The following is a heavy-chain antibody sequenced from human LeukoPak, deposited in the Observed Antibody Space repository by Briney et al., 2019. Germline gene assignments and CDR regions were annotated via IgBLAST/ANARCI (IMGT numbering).Heavy chain of an antibody. D-gene: IGHD3-3*01. CDR3: ASVSTNDFWSGYLDY. J-gene: IGHJ4*02. CDR2: ISAYNGNT. Sequence: GASVTVSCKASGYTFTSYGISWVRQAPGQGLEWMGWISAYNGNTNYAQKLQGRVTITTDTSTSTAYMELRSLRSDDTAVYYCASVSTNDFWSGYLDYWGQGTLVTVSS. CDR1: GYTFTSYG. V-gene: IGHV1-18*01.